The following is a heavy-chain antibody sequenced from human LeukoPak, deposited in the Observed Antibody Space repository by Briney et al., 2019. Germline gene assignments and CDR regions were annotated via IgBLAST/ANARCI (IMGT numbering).Heavy chain of an antibody. D-gene: IGHD4-17*01. J-gene: IGHJ4*02. CDR1: GYTFTGYY. CDR3: AREIYGRFDF. CDR2: INPYNGNT. Sequence: ASVKVSCKASGYTFTGYYMHWVRQAPGQGLECMGWINPYNGNTNYAQKFQGRVTLTTDTSTSTAYMELRSLRSDDSAMYYCAREIYGRFDFWGQGTLVTVSS. V-gene: IGHV1-18*04.